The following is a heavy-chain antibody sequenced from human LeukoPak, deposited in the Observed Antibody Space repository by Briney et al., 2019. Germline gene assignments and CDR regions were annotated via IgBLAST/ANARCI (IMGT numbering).Heavy chain of an antibody. CDR3: ARSSSITIFGVINWIDP. D-gene: IGHD3-3*01. CDR1: GGSISSYY. V-gene: IGHV4-4*07. CDR2: ISTTGGA. J-gene: IGHJ5*02. Sequence: SETLSLTCTVSGGSISSYYWSWIRQSAGKGLEWIGRISTTGGASYNPSLKSRLTMSVDTSKNQFSLTLSYVTAADTAVYYCARSSSITIFGVINWIDPWGQGTLVTVSS.